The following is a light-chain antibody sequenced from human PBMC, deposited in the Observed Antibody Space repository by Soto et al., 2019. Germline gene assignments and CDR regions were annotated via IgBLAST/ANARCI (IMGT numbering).Light chain of an antibody. Sequence: QSVLTQPPSASGTPGQRVTISCSGSSSNIGSNTVNWYQQLPGTAPKLLIYSNNQRPSGVPDRFSGSKSGTSASLALSGLQSEDEADYYCAAWGDSLNGPVFGGGTKLTVL. V-gene: IGLV1-44*01. CDR3: AAWGDSLNGPV. J-gene: IGLJ2*01. CDR1: SSNIGSNT. CDR2: SNN.